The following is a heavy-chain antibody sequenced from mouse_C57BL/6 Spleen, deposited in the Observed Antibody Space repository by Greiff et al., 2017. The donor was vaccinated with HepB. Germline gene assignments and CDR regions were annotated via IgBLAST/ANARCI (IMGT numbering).Heavy chain of an antibody. Sequence: VQLKQSGPELVKPGASVKMSYKASGYTFTDYNMHWVKQSHGKSLEWIGYINPNNGGTSYNQKFKGKATLTVNKSSSTAYMELRSLTSEDSAVYYCARSLGLWYFDVWGTETTVTVSS. CDR2: INPNNGGT. CDR1: GYTFTDYN. J-gene: IGHJ1*03. D-gene: IGHD1-2*01. CDR3: ARSLGLWYFDV. V-gene: IGHV1-22*01.